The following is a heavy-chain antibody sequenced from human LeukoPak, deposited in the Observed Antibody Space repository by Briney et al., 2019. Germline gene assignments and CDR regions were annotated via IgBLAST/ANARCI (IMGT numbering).Heavy chain of an antibody. D-gene: IGHD3-9*01. CDR3: VRESDWLFDH. CDR1: GGSVSSSSYY. J-gene: IGHJ4*02. Sequence: SETLSLTCTVSGGSVSSSSYYWSWIRQPPGKGLEWIGYIYFSGSTDFNPSLKSRVTISVDTSKNQFSLKLTSVTAADTAVYYCVRESDWLFDHWGQGTLVSVSS. V-gene: IGHV4-61*01. CDR2: IYFSGST.